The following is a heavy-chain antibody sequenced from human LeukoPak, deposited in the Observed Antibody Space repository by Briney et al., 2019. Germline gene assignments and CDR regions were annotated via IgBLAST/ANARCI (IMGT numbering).Heavy chain of an antibody. CDR1: GFTFDDYA. CDR2: ISWNSGSI. D-gene: IGHD6-19*01. CDR3: AKDISQQWLVLGYFDY. Sequence: GGSLRLSCAASGFTFDDYAMHWVRQAPGKGLEWVSGISWNSGSIGYADSVKGRFTISRDNAKNSLYLQMNSLRAEDTALYYCAKDISQQWLVLGYFDYWGQGTLVTVSS. J-gene: IGHJ4*02. V-gene: IGHV3-9*01.